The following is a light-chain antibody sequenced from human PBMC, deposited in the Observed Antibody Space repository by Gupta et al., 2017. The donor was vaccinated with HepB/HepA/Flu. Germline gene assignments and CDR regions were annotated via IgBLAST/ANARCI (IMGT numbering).Light chain of an antibody. Sequence: QSVLTQPPSVSGTPGQRVIITCSGSSSSIGSNTVNWYKQLPGTAPKLLIYNDNRRPAGVPDRFAGSKSGNSALLAIRGHESDDDADFYCASWDDSLNALFGGGTKLTVL. V-gene: IGLV1-44*01. J-gene: IGLJ2*01. CDR2: NDN. CDR3: ASWDDSLNAL. CDR1: SSSIGSNT.